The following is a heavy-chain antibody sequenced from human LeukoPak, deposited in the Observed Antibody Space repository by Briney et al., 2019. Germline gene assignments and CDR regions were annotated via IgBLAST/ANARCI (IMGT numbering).Heavy chain of an antibody. CDR3: AELGXXXXXGV. CDR2: ISSTGNPR. CDR1: GLTFSDYS. V-gene: IGHV3-48*04. D-gene: IGHD1-14*01. J-gene: IGHJ6*04. Sequence: SXTAXGLTFSDYSMNWVRQAPGKGLEWVSYISSTGNPRHYAESVEGRFTISRDNAKNSLYLQMNRLRAEDTAVYYXAELGXXXXXGVWGKXTTVTISS.